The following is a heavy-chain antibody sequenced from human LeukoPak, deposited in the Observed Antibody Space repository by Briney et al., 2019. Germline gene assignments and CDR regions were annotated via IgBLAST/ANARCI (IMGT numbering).Heavy chain of an antibody. CDR2: IYTSGST. V-gene: IGHV4-4*07. D-gene: IGHD1-26*01. Sequence: PSETLSLTRTVSGGSISSYYWSWIRQPAGKGQEWIWRIYTSGSTNYNPSLKSRVTLSVDTSKNQFSLRLSSVTAAGTAVYYCARGGSHFDYWGQGTLVTVAS. J-gene: IGHJ4*02. CDR3: ARGGSHFDY. CDR1: GGSISSYY.